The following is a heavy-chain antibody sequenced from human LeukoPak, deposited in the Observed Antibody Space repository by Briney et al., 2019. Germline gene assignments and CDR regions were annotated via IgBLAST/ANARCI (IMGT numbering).Heavy chain of an antibody. CDR2: MYYSGST. CDR3: ARPYYYDSRIDP. CDR1: GGSISRGDYY. V-gene: IGHV4-30-4*01. D-gene: IGHD3-22*01. Sequence: SETLSLTCTVPGGSISRGDYYWSWIRQPPGKGLEWIAYMYYSGSTYYNPSLKSRATMSADTSKNQLSLKLSSVTAADTAVYYCARPYYYDSRIDPWGQGILVTVSS. J-gene: IGHJ5*02.